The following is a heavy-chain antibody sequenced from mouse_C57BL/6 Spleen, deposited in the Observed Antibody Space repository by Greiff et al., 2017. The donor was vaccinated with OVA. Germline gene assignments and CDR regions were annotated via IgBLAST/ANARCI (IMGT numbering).Heavy chain of an antibody. CDR1: GYTFTSYG. J-gene: IGHJ2*01. D-gene: IGHD1-1*01. CDR2: IYPRSGNT. Sequence: QVQLQQSGAELARPGASVKLSCKASGYTFTSYGISWVKQRTGQGLEWIGEIYPRSGNTYYNEKFKGKATLTADKSSSTAYMELRSLTSEDSAVYFCAIYYYGSSYEDYWGQGTTLTVSS. V-gene: IGHV1-81*01. CDR3: AIYYYGSSYEDY.